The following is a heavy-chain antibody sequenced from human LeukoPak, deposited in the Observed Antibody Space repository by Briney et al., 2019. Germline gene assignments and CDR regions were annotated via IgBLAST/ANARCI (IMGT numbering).Heavy chain of an antibody. CDR2: IYYSGST. V-gene: IGHV4-30-4*01. J-gene: IGHJ3*02. CDR3: ARFPVYYDSSGYGDAFDI. CDR1: GGSISSGDYY. Sequence: SETLSLTCTVSGGSISSGDYYWSRIRQPPGKGLEWIGYIYYSGSTYYNPSLKSRVTISVDTSKNQFSLKLSSVTAADTAVYYCARFPVYYDSSGYGDAFDIWGQGTMVTVSS. D-gene: IGHD3-22*01.